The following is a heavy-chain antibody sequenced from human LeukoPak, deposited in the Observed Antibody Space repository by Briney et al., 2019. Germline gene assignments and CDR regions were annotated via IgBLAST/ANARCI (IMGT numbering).Heavy chain of an antibody. V-gene: IGHV3-7*01. CDR2: IKEDGSER. Sequence: PGGSLRLSCAASGFTFTNYWMTWVRQAPGKGLEWVANIKEDGSERHYVDSVKGRFTISRDNAKNSLYLQMNSLRAEDTAVYYCAKTARTWDYWGQGGLVTVSS. D-gene: IGHD5-18*01. CDR3: AKTARTWDY. CDR1: GFTFTNYW. J-gene: IGHJ4*02.